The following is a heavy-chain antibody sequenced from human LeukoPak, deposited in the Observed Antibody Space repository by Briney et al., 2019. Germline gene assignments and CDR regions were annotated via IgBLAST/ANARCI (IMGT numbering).Heavy chain of an antibody. Sequence: SETLSLTCTVSGGSISSGDYSWSWIRQPPGKGLEWIGYIYYSGSTYYNPSLKSRVTISVDTSKNQFSLKLSSVTAADTAVYYCVQGGRNWDYWGQGTLVTVSS. CDR1: GGSISSGDYS. CDR3: VQGGRNWDY. CDR2: IYYSGST. V-gene: IGHV4-30-4*01. J-gene: IGHJ4*02. D-gene: IGHD3-16*01.